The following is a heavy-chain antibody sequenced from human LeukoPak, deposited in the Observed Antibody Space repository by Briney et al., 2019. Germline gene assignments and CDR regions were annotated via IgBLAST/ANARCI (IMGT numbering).Heavy chain of an antibody. V-gene: IGHV4-59*08. CDR1: GGSFSGYY. D-gene: IGHD3-16*01. CDR3: ARLLRWFDP. CDR2: IYYSGST. J-gene: IGHJ5*02. Sequence: PSETLSLTCAVYGGSFSGYYWSWIRQPPGKGLEWIGYIYYSGSTNYNPSLKSRVTISVDTSKNQFSLKLSSVTAADTAVYYCARLLRWFDPWGQGTLVTVSS.